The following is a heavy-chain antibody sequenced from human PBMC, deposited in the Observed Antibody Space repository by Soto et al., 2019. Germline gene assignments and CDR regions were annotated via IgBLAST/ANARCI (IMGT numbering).Heavy chain of an antibody. CDR3: ARGRDIVVVPDAFDI. V-gene: IGHV1-18*01. CDR1: GYTFTSYG. J-gene: IGHJ3*02. Sequence: ASVKVSCKASGYTFTSYGISWVRQAPGQGLEWMGWISAYNGNTNYAQKLQGRVTMTTDKSTSTAYMELRSLRSDDTAVYYCARGRDIVVVPDAFDIWGQGTMVTVSS. CDR2: ISAYNGNT. D-gene: IGHD2-15*01.